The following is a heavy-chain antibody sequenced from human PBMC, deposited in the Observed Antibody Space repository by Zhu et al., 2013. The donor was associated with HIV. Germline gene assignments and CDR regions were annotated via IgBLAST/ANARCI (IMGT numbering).Heavy chain of an antibody. V-gene: IGHV1-8*01. Sequence: VQLVQSGAEVQKPGASVKVSCRASGYTFTTYDINWVRQATGQGLEWMGWINPNSGGTNYAQKFQGRVTMTTDTSTNTAYMELRSLRSDDTAVYYCARDELVGASGAFDSWGQGTMVIVSS. CDR1: GYTFTTYD. CDR2: INPNSGGT. CDR3: ARDELVGASGAFDS. D-gene: IGHD1-26*01. J-gene: IGHJ3*02.